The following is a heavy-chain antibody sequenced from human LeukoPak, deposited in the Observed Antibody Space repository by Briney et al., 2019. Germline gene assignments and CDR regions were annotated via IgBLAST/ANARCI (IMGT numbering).Heavy chain of an antibody. CDR3: VREGWQWLVHAFDI. V-gene: IGHV4-39*07. D-gene: IGHD6-19*01. CDR1: GGSISSSTFY. J-gene: IGHJ3*02. Sequence: SETLSLTCTVSGGSISSSTFYWGWIRQPPGKGLEWIGSLYYSGSTYYNPSLKSRVTISVDTSKNQFSLKLSSVTAADTAVYYCVREGWQWLVHAFDIWGQGTMVTGSS. CDR2: LYYSGST.